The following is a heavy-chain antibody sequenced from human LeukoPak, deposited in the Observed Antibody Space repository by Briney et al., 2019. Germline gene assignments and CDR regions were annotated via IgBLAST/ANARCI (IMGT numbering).Heavy chain of an antibody. CDR2: IYYSGST. J-gene: IGHJ5*02. V-gene: IGHV4-59*12. D-gene: IGHD3-10*01. CDR3: ARGPYYMTQFGLGP. Sequence: SETLSLTCTVSGGSISSYYWSWIRQPPGKGLEWIGYIYYSGSTYYNPSLKSRVTISVDTSKNQFSLKLSSVTAADTAVYYCARGPYYMTQFGLGPWGQGTLVTVSS. CDR1: GGSISSYY.